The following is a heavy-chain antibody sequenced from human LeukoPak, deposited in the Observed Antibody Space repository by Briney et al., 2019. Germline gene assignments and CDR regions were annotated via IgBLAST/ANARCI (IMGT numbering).Heavy chain of an antibody. Sequence: ASVKVSCKASGYTFTGYYIHWVRQAPGQGLEWMGWINPNSGGTNYVQKFQGRVTMTRDTSTSTAYMELRSLRSDDTAVYYCAREMGSSSSLAYYYYYYMDVWGKGTTVTVSS. CDR3: AREMGSSSSLAYYYYYYMDV. J-gene: IGHJ6*03. CDR2: INPNSGGT. V-gene: IGHV1-2*02. D-gene: IGHD6-6*01. CDR1: GYTFTGYY.